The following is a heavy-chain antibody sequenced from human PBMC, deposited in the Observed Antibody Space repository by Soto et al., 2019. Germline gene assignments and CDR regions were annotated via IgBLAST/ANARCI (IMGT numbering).Heavy chain of an antibody. Sequence: GGSLRLSCAASGFTFSSYGMHWVRQAPGKGLEWVAVISYDGSNKYYADSVEGRFTISSDNSKNTLYLQMNSLRAEDTAVYYCAKDSDIVVVVAALEFDPWGQGTLVTVSS. CDR3: AKDSDIVVVVAALEFDP. CDR2: ISYDGSNK. CDR1: GFTFSSYG. V-gene: IGHV3-30*18. J-gene: IGHJ5*02. D-gene: IGHD2-15*01.